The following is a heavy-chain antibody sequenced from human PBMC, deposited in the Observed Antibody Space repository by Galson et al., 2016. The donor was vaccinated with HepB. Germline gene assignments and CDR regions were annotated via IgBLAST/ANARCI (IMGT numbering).Heavy chain of an antibody. Sequence: SLRLSCAASGFTFSSYWMSWVRQAPGKGLEWVANVKRDGSERYYVDSVKGQFTIPRDNAKNSLFLQMNSLRVEDTAVYYCARGANRGRPFDYWGQGTLVTVSS. CDR3: ARGANRGRPFDY. D-gene: IGHD3-10*01. V-gene: IGHV3-7*03. J-gene: IGHJ4*02. CDR1: GFTFSSYW. CDR2: VKRDGSER.